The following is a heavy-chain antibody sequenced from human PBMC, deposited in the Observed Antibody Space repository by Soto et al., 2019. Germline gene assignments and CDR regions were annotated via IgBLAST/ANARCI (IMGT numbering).Heavy chain of an antibody. D-gene: IGHD2-15*01. V-gene: IGHV1-18*01. J-gene: IGHJ6*03. CDR2: ISAYNGNT. CDR1: GYTFTSYG. CDR3: ARRYCSGGSCYFDYYYMDV. Sequence: ASVKVSCKASGYTFTSYGISWVRQAPGQGLEWMGWISAYNGNTNCAQKLQGRVTMTTDTSTSTAYMELRSLRSDDTAVYYCARRYCSGGSCYFDYYYMDVWGKGTTVTVSS.